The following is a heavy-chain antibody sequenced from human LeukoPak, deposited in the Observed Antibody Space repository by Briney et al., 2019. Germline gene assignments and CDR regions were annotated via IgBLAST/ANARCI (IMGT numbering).Heavy chain of an antibody. V-gene: IGHV3-11*01. J-gene: IGHJ4*02. CDR2: ISSSGNTI. D-gene: IGHD6-13*01. CDR3: ARPKYCSSWQIFDY. CDR1: GFTFSDYY. Sequence: KPGGSLRLSCAASGFTFSDYYMSWIRQAPGKGLEWVSYISSSGNTIYYADSVKGRFTISRDNAKNSLYLQMNSLRAEDTAVYYCARPKYCSSWQIFDYWGQGTLVTASS.